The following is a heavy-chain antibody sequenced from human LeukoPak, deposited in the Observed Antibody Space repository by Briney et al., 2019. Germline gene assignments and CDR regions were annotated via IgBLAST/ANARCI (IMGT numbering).Heavy chain of an antibody. CDR3: ARGRGYDSGTYNYAFSDY. CDR2: IWYDGSNK. J-gene: IGHJ4*02. V-gene: IGHV3-33*01. D-gene: IGHD3-22*01. CDR1: RFTFSNYG. Sequence: GGSLRLSCAASRFTFSNYGMHWVRQAPGKGLEGGAVIWYDGSNKYYADSVNGRFTISRDNSKNTLYLQMNSLRAEDTAVYYCARGRGYDSGTYNYAFSDYWGQGTLVTVSS.